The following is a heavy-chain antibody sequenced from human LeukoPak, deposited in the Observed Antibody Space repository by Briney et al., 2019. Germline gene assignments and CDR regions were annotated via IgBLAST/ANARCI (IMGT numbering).Heavy chain of an antibody. J-gene: IGHJ5*02. CDR1: GDSMSYYY. V-gene: IGHV4-4*07. Sequence: SETLSLTCTVSGDSMSYYYWNFIRQPAGRGLEWIGRIHTSGTTYYSASLKSRVSMSVDSSRNQFSLRLTSVTAADTAIYFCARGDYYDGGGRNWFDVWGQGTLVTVSS. D-gene: IGHD3-16*01. CDR3: ARGDYYDGGGRNWFDV. CDR2: IHTSGTT.